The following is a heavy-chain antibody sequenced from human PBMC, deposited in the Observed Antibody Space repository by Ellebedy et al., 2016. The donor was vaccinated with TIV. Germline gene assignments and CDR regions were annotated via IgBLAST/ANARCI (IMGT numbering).Heavy chain of an antibody. CDR1: GGSFSGYY. V-gene: IGHV4-34*01. Sequence: MPSETLSLTCAVYGGSFSGYYWSWIRQPPGKGLEWIGEINHSGSTNYHPSLKGRVTISVDTSKNQFSLKLSAVTAADTAVYYCARGVAARYFGSREKTQRNGLDVWGKGTTVTVSS. CDR2: INHSGST. J-gene: IGHJ6*04. D-gene: IGHD3-9*01. CDR3: ARGVAARYFGSREKTQRNGLDV.